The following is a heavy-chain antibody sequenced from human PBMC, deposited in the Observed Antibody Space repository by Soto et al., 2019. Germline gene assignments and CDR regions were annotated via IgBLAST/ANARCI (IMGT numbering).Heavy chain of an antibody. CDR1: GGSSSRYY. V-gene: IGHV4-59*01. Sequence: SETLSLTCTVSGGSSSRYYWNWIRQPPGRGLEWIGYISYSGSTSYNPSLKSRVTISVDTSKNQFSLNLSSVTAADTAVYYCATDGGLSCGGDCRVDGFDIWGQGTMVTVSS. D-gene: IGHD2-21*02. CDR3: ATDGGLSCGGDCRVDGFDI. J-gene: IGHJ3*02. CDR2: ISYSGST.